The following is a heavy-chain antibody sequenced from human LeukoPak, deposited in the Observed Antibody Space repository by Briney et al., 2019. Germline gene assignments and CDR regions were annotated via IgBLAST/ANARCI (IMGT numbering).Heavy chain of an antibody. CDR2: IYPRDSRT. Sequence: GESLKISCKGSGYSFSSYWIAWVRQIPGKGLEWMGVIYPRDSRTTYSPSFQDQVTISADKSISTAYLQWTSLKASDTAMYYCARHLSDITSSLNYWGPGTLVTVSS. CDR3: ARHLSDITSSLNY. D-gene: IGHD2-2*01. J-gene: IGHJ4*02. CDR1: GYSFSSYW. V-gene: IGHV5-51*01.